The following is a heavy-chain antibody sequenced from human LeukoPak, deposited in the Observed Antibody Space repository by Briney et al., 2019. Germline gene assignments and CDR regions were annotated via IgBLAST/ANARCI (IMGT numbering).Heavy chain of an antibody. CDR2: IYTSGST. CDR3: ARVSIAARLDYYYMDV. V-gene: IGHV4-61*02. D-gene: IGHD6-6*01. J-gene: IGHJ6*03. CDR1: GGSISSGSYY. Sequence: SQTLSLTCAVPGGSISSGSYYWSWIRQPAGKGLEWIGRIYTSGSTNYNPSLKSRVTISVDTSKNQFSLKLSSVTAADTAVYYCARVSIAARLDYYYMDVWGKGTTVTVSS.